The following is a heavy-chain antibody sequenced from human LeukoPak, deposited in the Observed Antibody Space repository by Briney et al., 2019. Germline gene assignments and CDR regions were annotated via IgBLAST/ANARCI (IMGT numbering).Heavy chain of an antibody. V-gene: IGHV3-48*01. Sequence: GGSLRLSCAASGFTFSSYSMNWVRQAPGKGLEWVSYISSSSSTIYYADSVKGRFTISRDNAKNSLYLQINSLRAEDTAVYYCASDQEQAAYCGGDCSFVFDYWGQGTLVTVSS. CDR1: GFTFSSYS. CDR3: ASDQEQAAYCGGDCSFVFDY. J-gene: IGHJ4*02. D-gene: IGHD2-21*02. CDR2: ISSSSSTI.